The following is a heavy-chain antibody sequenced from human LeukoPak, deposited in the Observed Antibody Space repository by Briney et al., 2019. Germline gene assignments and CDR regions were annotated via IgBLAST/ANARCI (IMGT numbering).Heavy chain of an antibody. CDR2: INHSGST. CDR3: ARRIYSNYGTASFDY. CDR1: GGSFSGYY. J-gene: IGHJ4*02. D-gene: IGHD4-11*01. Sequence: YPSETLSLTCAVYGGSFSGYYWSWIRQPPGKGLEWIGEINHSGSTNYNPSLKSRVTISVDTSKNQFSLKLSSVTAADTAVYYCARRIYSNYGTASFDYWGQGTLVTVSS. V-gene: IGHV4-34*01.